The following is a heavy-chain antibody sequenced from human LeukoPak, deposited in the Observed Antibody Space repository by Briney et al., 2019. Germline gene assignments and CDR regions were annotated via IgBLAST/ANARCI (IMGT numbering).Heavy chain of an antibody. D-gene: IGHD6-13*01. J-gene: IGHJ3*02. CDR2: IYYSGST. CDR1: GGSISSYY. CDR3: ARVKPAGYSSSSVLIDAFDI. V-gene: IGHV4-59*01. Sequence: SETLSLTCTVSGGSISSYYWSWIRQPPGKGLEWIGYIYYSGSTNYNPSLKSRVTISVDTSKNQFSLKLSSVTAADTAVYYCARVKPAGYSSSSVLIDAFDIWGQGTMVTVSS.